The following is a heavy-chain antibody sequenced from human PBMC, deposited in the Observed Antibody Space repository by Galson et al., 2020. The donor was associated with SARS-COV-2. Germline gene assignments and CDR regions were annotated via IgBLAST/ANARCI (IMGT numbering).Heavy chain of an antibody. J-gene: IGHJ4*02. CDR3: GKALTIFGVVVN. CDR1: GFTFISSG. Sequence: GGSLRLSCAGSGFTFISSGMHWVRQAPGKGLEWVAVISYDGSTKYYADSVKGRFSISRDNSKNTLYLQMNSLRADDTAVYYCGKALTIFGVVVNWGQGTLVTVSS. V-gene: IGHV3-30*18. D-gene: IGHD3-3*01. CDR2: ISYDGSTK.